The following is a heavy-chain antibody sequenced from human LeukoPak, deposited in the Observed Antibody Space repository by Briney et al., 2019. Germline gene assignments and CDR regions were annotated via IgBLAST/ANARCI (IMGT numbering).Heavy chain of an antibody. J-gene: IGHJ6*02. CDR3: ARDRNTGYGMDV. D-gene: IGHD2-8*02. Sequence: PPGGSLRLSCAASGFTVSSNCMSWVRQAPGKGLEWVSVIYSGGSTYYADSVKGRFTISRDNSKNTLYLQMNSLRAEDTAMYYCARDRNTGYGMDVWGQGTTVTVSS. V-gene: IGHV3-53*01. CDR1: GFTVSSNC. CDR2: IYSGGST.